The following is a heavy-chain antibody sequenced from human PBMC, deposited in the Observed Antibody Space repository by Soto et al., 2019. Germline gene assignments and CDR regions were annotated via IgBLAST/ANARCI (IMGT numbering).Heavy chain of an antibody. CDR1: GYSFTTYW. V-gene: IGHV5-51*01. J-gene: IGHJ4*02. CDR3: VLGWFGELSLYFDY. CDR2: IYPGDSDT. Sequence: PGESLNISCKGSGYSFTTYWIGLVRQMPGKGLEWMGIIYPGDSDTRYSPSFQGQVTISADKSISTAYLQWSSLEASDTAMYYCVLGWFGELSLYFDYWGQGTLVTVSS. D-gene: IGHD3-10*01.